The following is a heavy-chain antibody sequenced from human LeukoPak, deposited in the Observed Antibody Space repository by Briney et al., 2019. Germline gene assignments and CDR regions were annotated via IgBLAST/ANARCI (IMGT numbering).Heavy chain of an antibody. CDR1: GGSISSYY. CDR2: IYYSGST. CDR3: ARCSAYGLVYNWFDP. J-gene: IGHJ5*02. D-gene: IGHD3/OR15-3a*01. V-gene: IGHV4-59*01. Sequence: SETLSLTCTVSGGSISSYYWSWIRQPPGKGLEWIGYIYYSGSTNYNPSLKSRVTISVDTSKNQFSLKLSSVTAADTAVYYCARCSAYGLVYNWFDPWGQGTLVTVSS.